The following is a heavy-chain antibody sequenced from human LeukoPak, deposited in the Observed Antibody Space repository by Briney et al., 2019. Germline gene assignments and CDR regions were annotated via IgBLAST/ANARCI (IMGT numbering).Heavy chain of an antibody. CDR3: AKVRDVAARPFMIFDY. Sequence: PGGSLRLSCAASGFTFSSYAMSWVRQAPGKGLEWVSAISGSGGSTYYADSVKGRFTISRDNSKNTLYLQMNSLRAEDTAVYYCAKVRDVAARPFMIFDYWGQGTLVAVSS. D-gene: IGHD6-6*01. V-gene: IGHV3-23*01. J-gene: IGHJ4*02. CDR2: ISGSGGST. CDR1: GFTFSSYA.